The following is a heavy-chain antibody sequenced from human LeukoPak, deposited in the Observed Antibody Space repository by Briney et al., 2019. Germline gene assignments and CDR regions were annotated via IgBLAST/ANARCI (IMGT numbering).Heavy chain of an antibody. CDR2: IKQDGSEK. CDR1: GFTFTTYW. D-gene: IGHD2-15*01. CDR3: ARVRGTLGAFDI. Sequence: PGESLRLSCAASGFTFTTYWMSWVRQAPGKGLEWVANIKQDGSEKYYVDSMKGRFTISRDNAKKSLYLQMNSLRVEDTAVYYCARVRGTLGAFDIWGQGTMVTVSS. V-gene: IGHV3-7*01. J-gene: IGHJ3*02.